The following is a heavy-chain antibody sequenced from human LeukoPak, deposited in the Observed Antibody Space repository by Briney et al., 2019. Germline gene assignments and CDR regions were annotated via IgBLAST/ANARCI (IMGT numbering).Heavy chain of an antibody. J-gene: IGHJ4*02. Sequence: GGSLRLSCAASGFTFSSYWMSWVRQAPGKGLEWVTNIKHDGSEKHYVDSVKGRFTISRDNAKNSLYLQMNSLRAEGTAVYYCARAQIFGVVIKGYYFDYWGQGTLVTVSS. D-gene: IGHD3-3*01. V-gene: IGHV3-7*01. CDR1: GFTFSSYW. CDR3: ARAQIFGVVIKGYYFDY. CDR2: IKHDGSEK.